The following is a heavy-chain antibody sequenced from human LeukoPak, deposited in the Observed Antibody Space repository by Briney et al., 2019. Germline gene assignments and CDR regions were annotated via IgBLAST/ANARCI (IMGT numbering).Heavy chain of an antibody. V-gene: IGHV4-34*01. J-gene: IGHJ4*02. Sequence: SETLSLTCAVYGGSFSGYYWSWIRQPPGKGLEWIGEINHSGSTNYNPSLKSRVTISVDTSKNQFSLKLSSVTAADTAVYYCASTYGVDYWGQGTLVTVSS. CDR1: GGSFSGYY. CDR3: ASTYGVDY. D-gene: IGHD2/OR15-2a*01. CDR2: INHSGST.